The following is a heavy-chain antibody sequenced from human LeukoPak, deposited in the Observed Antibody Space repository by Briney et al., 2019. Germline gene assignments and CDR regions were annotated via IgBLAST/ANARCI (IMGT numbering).Heavy chain of an antibody. CDR3: ARGYCSGGSCYSGFPCFDY. D-gene: IGHD2-15*01. J-gene: IGHJ4*02. V-gene: IGHV4-31*03. CDR1: GGSISSGGYY. Sequence: RPSETLSLTCTVSGGSISSGGYYWSWIRQHPGKGLEWIGYIYYSGSTYYNPSLKSRVTISVDTSKNQFSLKLSSVTAADTAVYYCARGYCSGGSCYSGFPCFDYWGQGTLVTVSS. CDR2: IYYSGST.